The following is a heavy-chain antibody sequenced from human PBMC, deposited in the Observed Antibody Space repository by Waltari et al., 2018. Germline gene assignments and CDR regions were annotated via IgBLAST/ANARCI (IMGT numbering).Heavy chain of an antibody. V-gene: IGHV4-39*07. Sequence: QLQLQESGPGLVKPSETLSLTCTVSGGSISSSSYYWGGIRQPPGKGLEWIGSIYYSGSTYYNPSLKSRVTISVDTSKNQFSLKLSSVTAADTAVYYCASVFQQPYYTPYYFDYWGQGTLVTVSS. CDR1: GGSISSSSYY. CDR3: ASVFQQPYYTPYYFDY. J-gene: IGHJ4*02. CDR2: IYYSGST. D-gene: IGHD1-26*01.